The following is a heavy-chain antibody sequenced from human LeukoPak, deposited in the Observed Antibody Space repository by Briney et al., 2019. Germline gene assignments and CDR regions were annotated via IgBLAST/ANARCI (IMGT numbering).Heavy chain of an antibody. J-gene: IGHJ5*02. Sequence: TGGSLRLSCAASGFTFSSYAMHWVRQAPGKGLEWVAVISYDGSNKYYADSVKGRFTISRDNSKNTLYLQMNSLRAEDTAVYYCARESFEPVPAAKRQNWFDPWGQGTLVTVSS. CDR2: ISYDGSNK. CDR1: GFTFSSYA. CDR3: ARESFEPVPAAKRQNWFDP. V-gene: IGHV3-30-3*01. D-gene: IGHD2-2*01.